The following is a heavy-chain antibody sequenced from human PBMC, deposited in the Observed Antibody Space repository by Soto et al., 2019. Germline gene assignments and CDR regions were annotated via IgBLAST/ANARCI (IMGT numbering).Heavy chain of an antibody. CDR3: AKDNARYCSSTSCHRRGGMDV. CDR1: GFTFSSYG. D-gene: IGHD2-2*01. V-gene: IGHV3-30*18. Sequence: LSLSCAASGFTFSSYGMHWVRQAPGKGLEWVAVISYDGSNKYYADSVKGRFTISRDNSKNTLYLQMNSLRAEDTAVYYCAKDNARYCSSTSCHRRGGMDVWGQGTTVTVSS. J-gene: IGHJ6*02. CDR2: ISYDGSNK.